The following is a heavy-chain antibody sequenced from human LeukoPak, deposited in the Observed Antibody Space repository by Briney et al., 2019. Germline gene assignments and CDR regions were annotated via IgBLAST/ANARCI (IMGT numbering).Heavy chain of an antibody. D-gene: IGHD1-26*01. J-gene: IGHJ4*02. CDR3: ARVAVVGATVDY. CDR1: GYSISSGYY. V-gene: IGHV4-38-2*02. Sequence: SETLSLTCTVSGYSISSGYYWGWIRQPPGKGLEWIGSIYHSGSTYYNPSLKSRVTISVDTSKNQFSLELSSVTAADTAVYYCARVAVVGATVDYWGQGTLVTVSS. CDR2: IYHSGST.